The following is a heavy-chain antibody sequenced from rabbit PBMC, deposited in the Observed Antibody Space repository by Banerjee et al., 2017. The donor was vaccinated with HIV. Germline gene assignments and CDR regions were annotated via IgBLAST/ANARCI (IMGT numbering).Heavy chain of an antibody. Sequence: QEQLEESGGGLVKPEGSLTLTCKASGFSFSNKYVMCWVRQAPGKGLEWIGCINSSSRNVVYASWATGRFTISKASWTTVTLQMTSLTAADTATYFCARDLSYISGRGANDLWGPGTLVTVS. CDR1: GFSFSNKYV. D-gene: IGHD4-1*01. J-gene: IGHJ4*01. CDR3: ARDLSYISGRGANDL. CDR2: INSSSRNV. V-gene: IGHV1S45*01.